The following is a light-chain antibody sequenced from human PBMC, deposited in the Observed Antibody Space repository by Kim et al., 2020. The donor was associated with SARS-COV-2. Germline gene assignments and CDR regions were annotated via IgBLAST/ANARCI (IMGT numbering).Light chain of an antibody. CDR2: GAS. V-gene: IGKV1-27*01. Sequence: DIQMTQSPSSLSAFVGDRVTIACRASQAISNYLAWYQVKPGRVPRLLIYGASTLQSGVPSRFSGGGSGTEFTLTISNLQPEDVATYYCQKYNNAPRTFGQGTKVDIK. CDR1: QAISNY. J-gene: IGKJ1*01. CDR3: QKYNNAPRT.